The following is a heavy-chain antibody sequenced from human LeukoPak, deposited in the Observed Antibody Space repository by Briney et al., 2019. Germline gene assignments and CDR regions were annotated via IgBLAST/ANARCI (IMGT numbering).Heavy chain of an antibody. D-gene: IGHD1-26*01. CDR2: ISYDGSNK. CDR3: AKDVRGGMDV. CDR1: GFTFSSYG. Sequence: QTGRSLRLSCAASGFTFSSYGMHWVRQAPGKGLEWVAVISYDGSNKYYADSVKGRFTISRDNSKNTLYLQMNSLRAEDTAVYYCAKDVRGGMDVWGQGTTVTVSS. V-gene: IGHV3-30*18. J-gene: IGHJ6*02.